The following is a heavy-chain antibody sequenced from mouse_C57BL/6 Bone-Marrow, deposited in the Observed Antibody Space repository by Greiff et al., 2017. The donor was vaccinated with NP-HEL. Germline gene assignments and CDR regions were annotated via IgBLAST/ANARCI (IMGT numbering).Heavy chain of an antibody. V-gene: IGHV5-16*01. J-gene: IGHJ1*03. CDR1: GFTFSDYY. CDR2: INYDGSST. Sequence: VMLVESEGGLVQPGSSMKLSCTASGFTFSDYYMAWVRQVPEKGLEWVANINYDGSSTYYLDSLKSRFIISRDNSKNMLSIQMSSLKSEDTATYYCARGSYGWDFDVWGTGTTVTVSS. CDR3: ARGSYGWDFDV. D-gene: IGHD1-1*02.